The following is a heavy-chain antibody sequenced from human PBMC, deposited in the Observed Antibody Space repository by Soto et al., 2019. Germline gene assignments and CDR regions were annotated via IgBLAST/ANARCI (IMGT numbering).Heavy chain of an antibody. J-gene: IGHJ4*02. CDR2: IYYSGST. CDR3: ARDRSNSPAIFDY. D-gene: IGHD6-6*01. CDR1: GGSISSDDYY. V-gene: IGHV4-30-4*01. Sequence: SETLSLTCTVSGGSISSDDYYWSWIRQPPGKGLEWIGYIYYSGSTSYNPSLKSRLTISLDTSKNQFSLKLSSVSAADTAVYYCARDRSNSPAIFDYWGQGTLVTVSS.